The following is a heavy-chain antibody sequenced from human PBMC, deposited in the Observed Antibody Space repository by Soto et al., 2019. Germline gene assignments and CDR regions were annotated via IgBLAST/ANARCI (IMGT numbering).Heavy chain of an antibody. CDR2: ISYDGSNK. J-gene: IGHJ4*02. CDR1: GFTFSSYA. CDR3: ARVFLSGAKLLWFGEPLDY. Sequence: QVQLVESGGGVVQPGRSLRLSCAASGFTFSSYAMHWVRQAPGKGLEWVAVISYDGSNKYYADSVKGRFTISRDNSKNTLYLQMNSLRPEDTAVYYCARVFLSGAKLLWFGEPLDYWGQGTLVTVSS. D-gene: IGHD3-10*01. V-gene: IGHV3-30-3*01.